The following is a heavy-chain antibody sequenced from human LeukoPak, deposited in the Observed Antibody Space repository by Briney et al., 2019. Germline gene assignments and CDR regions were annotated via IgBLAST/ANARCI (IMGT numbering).Heavy chain of an antibody. V-gene: IGHV3-48*03. CDR1: GFTFSSFG. D-gene: IGHD3-16*01. CDR2: ISNSGTPV. J-gene: IGHJ3*01. Sequence: GGSLRLSCAASGFTFSSFGLNWVRQAPGKGLEWVSYISNSGTPVYYADSVRGRFTFSRDNAKNSLCLQMNSLRAEDTAVYYCARDLVSGAYTFDVWGQGTMVTVSS. CDR3: ARDLVSGAYTFDV.